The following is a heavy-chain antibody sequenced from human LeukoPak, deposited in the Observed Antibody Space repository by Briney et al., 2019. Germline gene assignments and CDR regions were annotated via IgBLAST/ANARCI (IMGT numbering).Heavy chain of an antibody. CDR2: IKQDGSEK. V-gene: IGHV3-7*01. D-gene: IGHD3-22*01. J-gene: IGHJ4*02. Sequence: GGSLRLSCAASGFTFSSYGMHWVRQAPGKGLEWVANIKQDGSEKYYVDSVKGRFTISRDNAKNSLYLQMNSLRAEDTAVYYCARGVGNYRYYFDSWGQGTLVTVSS. CDR1: GFTFSSYG. CDR3: ARGVGNYRYYFDS.